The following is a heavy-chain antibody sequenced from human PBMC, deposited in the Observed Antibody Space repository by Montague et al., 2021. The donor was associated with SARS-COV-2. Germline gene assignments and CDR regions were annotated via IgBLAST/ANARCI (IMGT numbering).Heavy chain of an antibody. D-gene: IGHD1-20*01. CDR2: IFHSGIT. V-gene: IGHV4-59*13. J-gene: IGHJ5*02. CDR3: ERTEYNWNDWFDP. CDR1: GGSIGSYY. Sequence: SETLSLTCSVSGGSIGSYYWSWIRQSPGKGLEWIGYIFHSGITDYNPSLKSRVTISVDMSKNQYSLQLNSVTAADSAVYYCERTEYNWNDWFDPWGQGTLVTVSS.